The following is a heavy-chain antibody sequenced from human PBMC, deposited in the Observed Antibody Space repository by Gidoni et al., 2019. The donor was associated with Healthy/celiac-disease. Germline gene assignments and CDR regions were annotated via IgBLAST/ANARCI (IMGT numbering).Heavy chain of an antibody. CDR2: ISSSSSYI. CDR1: GFPFRSYS. D-gene: IGHD3-22*01. CDR3: ARDQFIGYYYESSGYSFDY. J-gene: IGHJ4*02. Sequence: EVQLVESGGGLVKPGGSLRLSCSASGFPFRSYSMHWVRQAPGKGLEWVSSISSSSSYIYYADSGKGRFTISRDNAKNSLYLQMNSLRAEDTAVYYCARDQFIGYYYESSGYSFDYWGQGTLVTVSS. V-gene: IGHV3-21*01.